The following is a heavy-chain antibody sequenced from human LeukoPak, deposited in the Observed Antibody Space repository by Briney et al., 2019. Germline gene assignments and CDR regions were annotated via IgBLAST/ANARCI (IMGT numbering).Heavy chain of an antibody. V-gene: IGHV3-21*01. CDR3: ARDGGINSGYPFDY. CDR2: ISSSSSYI. D-gene: IGHD3-22*01. Sequence: PGGSLRLSCAASGFTFSSYSMNWVRQAPGKGLEWVSSISSSSSYIYYADSVKGRFTISRDNAKNSLYLQMNSLRAEDTAVYYCARDGGINSGYPFDYWGQGTLVTVSS. CDR1: GFTFSSYS. J-gene: IGHJ4*02.